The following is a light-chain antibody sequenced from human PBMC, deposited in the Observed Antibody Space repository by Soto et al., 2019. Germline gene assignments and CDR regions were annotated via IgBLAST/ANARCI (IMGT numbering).Light chain of an antibody. CDR1: QGISSY. CDR2: AAS. V-gene: IGKV1-17*01. CDR3: LQHKSYPIT. Sequence: IRMTQSPSSLSASVGDRVTITCRASQGISSYLAWFQQKPGKVPKRLIYAASTLQSGVPSRFSGSASWTEYTLTISSLQPEDFATYYCLQHKSYPITFGQGTRLEIK. J-gene: IGKJ5*01.